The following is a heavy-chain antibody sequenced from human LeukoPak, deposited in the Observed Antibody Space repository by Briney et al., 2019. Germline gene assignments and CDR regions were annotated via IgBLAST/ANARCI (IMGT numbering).Heavy chain of an antibody. J-gene: IGHJ6*02. Sequence: GGSLRLSCAASGFTFSTYDMNWVRQAPGKGLEWVSYISSSSRTISYADSVKGRFTISRDNAKNSLYLQMNSLRAEDAAVYYCARLRYYAMDVWGQGTTVTASS. V-gene: IGHV3-48*01. CDR2: ISSSSRTI. CDR3: ARLRYYAMDV. CDR1: GFTFSTYD.